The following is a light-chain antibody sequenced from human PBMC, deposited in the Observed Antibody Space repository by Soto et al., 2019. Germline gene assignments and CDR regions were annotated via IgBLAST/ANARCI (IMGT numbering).Light chain of an antibody. V-gene: IGLV3-21*04. CDR1: NIGSKS. CDR3: QVWDSSSDPPEV. J-gene: IGLJ2*01. CDR2: YNS. Sequence: SYELTQPPSVSVAPGKTARITCGGANIGSKSVHWYQQKPGQAPVLVIYYNSDRPSGIPERFSGSDSGNTATLTISRVEAGDEADYYCQVWDSSSDPPEVFGGGTKVTVL.